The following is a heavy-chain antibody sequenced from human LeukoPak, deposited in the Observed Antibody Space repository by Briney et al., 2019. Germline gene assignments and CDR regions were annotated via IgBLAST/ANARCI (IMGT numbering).Heavy chain of an antibody. CDR1: GGSFSGYY. Sequence: SETLSLTCAVYGGSFSGYYWSWIRQPPGKGLEWIGEINHSGSTNSNPSLKSRVTISVDTSKNQFSLKLSSVTAADTAVCYCARRGYDSSGYYRNYWGQGTLVTVSS. CDR3: ARRGYDSSGYYRNY. V-gene: IGHV4-34*01. J-gene: IGHJ4*02. CDR2: INHSGST. D-gene: IGHD3-22*01.